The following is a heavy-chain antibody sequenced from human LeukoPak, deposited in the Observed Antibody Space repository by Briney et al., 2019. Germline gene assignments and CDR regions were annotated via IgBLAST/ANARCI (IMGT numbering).Heavy chain of an antibody. CDR3: ARHLSSISSCPNY. CDR1: GYSFASYW. D-gene: IGHD2-2*01. CDR2: IYPGNSDI. Sequence: GESLKISCKGSGYSFASYWIAWVRQMPGKGLEWMGGIYPGNSDITYSPSFQGQVPISADKSVSTAYPHWSSLKASDTAIYYCARHLSSISSCPNYWGQGTLVTVSS. J-gene: IGHJ4*02. V-gene: IGHV5-51*01.